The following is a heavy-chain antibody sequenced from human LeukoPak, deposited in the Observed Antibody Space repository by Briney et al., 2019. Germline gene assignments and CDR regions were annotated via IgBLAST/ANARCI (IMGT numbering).Heavy chain of an antibody. J-gene: IGHJ5*02. CDR2: INHSGST. V-gene: IGHV4-34*01. CDR3: ARGHVLRFLEWLTHNWFDP. D-gene: IGHD3-3*01. CDR1: GGSFSGYY. Sequence: SETLSLTCAVYGGSFSGYYWSWIRQPPGKGLEWIGEINHSGSTNYNPSLKSRVTISVDTSKNQFSLKLSSVTAADTAAYYCARGHVLRFLEWLTHNWFDPWGQGTLVTVSS.